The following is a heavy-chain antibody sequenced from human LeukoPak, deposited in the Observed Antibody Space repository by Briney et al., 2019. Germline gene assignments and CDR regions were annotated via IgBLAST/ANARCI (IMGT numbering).Heavy chain of an antibody. Sequence: PGGSLRLSCAASGFTFSSYGMHWVRQAPGKGLEWVAFIRYNGSNKYYADSVKGRFTISRDNSKNTLYLQMNSLRAEDTAVYYCVITAGPPTDHWGQGALVAVSS. D-gene: IGHD1-14*01. J-gene: IGHJ4*01. V-gene: IGHV3-30*02. CDR1: GFTFSSYG. CDR3: VITAGPPTDH. CDR2: IRYNGSNK.